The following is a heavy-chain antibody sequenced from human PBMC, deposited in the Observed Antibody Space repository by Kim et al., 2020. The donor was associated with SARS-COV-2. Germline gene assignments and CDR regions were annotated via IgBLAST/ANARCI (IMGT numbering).Heavy chain of an antibody. D-gene: IGHD3-10*01. Sequence: GGSLRLSCVVSGFTFNNAWMSWVRQAPGKGLEWVGRIKSKTDGGTTDYAAPVKGRFTISRDDSKNTLYLQMSSLKTEDTALYYCTTDWDYYGSGRPGYWGQGTLVTVSS. CDR3: TTDWDYYGSGRPGY. V-gene: IGHV3-15*01. J-gene: IGHJ4*02. CDR2: IKSKTDGGTT. CDR1: GFTFNNAW.